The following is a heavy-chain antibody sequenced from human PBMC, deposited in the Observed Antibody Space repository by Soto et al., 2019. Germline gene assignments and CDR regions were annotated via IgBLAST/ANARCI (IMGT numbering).Heavy chain of an antibody. CDR2: IMPIFGQP. Sequence: ASVKVSCKASGGTFSTSAISWVRQAPGQGLEWMGGIMPIFGQPDYAQKFQERVTITADESTSTAYMELTSLRSEDTAVYYCAADLAPTDPYNWFEPWGQGTLVTVSS. D-gene: IGHD1-1*01. V-gene: IGHV1-69*13. J-gene: IGHJ5*02. CDR1: GGTFSTSA. CDR3: AADLAPTDPYNWFEP.